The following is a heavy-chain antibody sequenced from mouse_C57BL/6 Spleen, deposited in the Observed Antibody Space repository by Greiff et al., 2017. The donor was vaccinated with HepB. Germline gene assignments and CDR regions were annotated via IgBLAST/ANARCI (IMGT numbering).Heavy chain of an antibody. CDR2: IYPGDGDT. CDR3: ARTAYYSNAMDY. V-gene: IGHV1-80*01. J-gene: IGHJ4*01. CDR1: GYAFSSYW. Sequence: QVQLQQSGAELVKPGASVKISCKASGYAFSSYWMNWVKQRPGKGLEWIGQIYPGDGDTNYNGEFKGKATLPADKSSSTAYMQLSSLTSEDSAVYLCARTAYYSNAMDYWGQGTSVTVSS. D-gene: IGHD2-5*01.